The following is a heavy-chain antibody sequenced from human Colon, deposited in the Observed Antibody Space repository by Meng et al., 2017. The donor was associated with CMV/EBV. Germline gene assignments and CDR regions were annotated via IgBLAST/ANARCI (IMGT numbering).Heavy chain of an antibody. CDR1: GFTFSSYW. CDR3: ARTTVQGFNWFDP. D-gene: IGHD4-17*01. Sequence: GESLKISCEASGFTFSSYWMHWVRQTPGKGLVWVSRINSDGSIANYADSVKGRFIISRDNAKNTLYLQMNSLRAEDTAVYFCARTTVQGFNWFDPWGQGTLVPSPQ. V-gene: IGHV3-74*01. J-gene: IGHJ5*02. CDR2: INSDGSIA.